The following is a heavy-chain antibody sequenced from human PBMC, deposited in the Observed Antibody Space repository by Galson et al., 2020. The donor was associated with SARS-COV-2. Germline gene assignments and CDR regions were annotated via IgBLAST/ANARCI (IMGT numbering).Heavy chain of an antibody. CDR3: ARNRDDGYNSYVFDP. V-gene: IGHV4-61*01. CDR1: GGSVSSGSYY. J-gene: IGHJ5*02. D-gene: IGHD5-12*01. CDR2: VFYTGST. Sequence: ASETLSLTCTVSGGSVSSGSYYWSWIRQPPGKGLAWIASVFYTGSTNYGPSLKSRVTISIDTSNNQFSLKVPSVTAADTAFYYCARNRDDGYNSYVFDPWGQGTLVTVSS.